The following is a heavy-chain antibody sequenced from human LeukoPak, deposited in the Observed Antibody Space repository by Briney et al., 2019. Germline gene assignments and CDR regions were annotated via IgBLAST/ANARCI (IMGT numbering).Heavy chain of an antibody. J-gene: IGHJ4*02. Sequence: PGGSLRLSCAASGFTFSSYSMNWVRQAPGKGLEWVSSISSSSSYIYYADSVKGRFTISRDNAKSSLYLQMNSLRAGDTAVYYCAREPRRVDFDWLFHTGDLDHWGQGTLVTVSS. CDR2: ISSSSSYI. D-gene: IGHD3-9*01. V-gene: IGHV3-21*01. CDR1: GFTFSSYS. CDR3: AREPRRVDFDWLFHTGDLDH.